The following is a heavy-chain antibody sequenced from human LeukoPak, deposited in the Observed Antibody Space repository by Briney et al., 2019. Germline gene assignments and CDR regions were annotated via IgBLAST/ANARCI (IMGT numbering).Heavy chain of an antibody. Sequence: GGSLRLSCAASGFTFSSYSMNWVRQAPGKGLEWVGFISSEAYGGTPEYAASVKGRFTISRDDSKSIAYLQMNSLKTEDTAVYYCTRDQTPYYWGQGTLVTVSS. CDR2: ISSEAYGGTP. CDR1: GFTFSSYS. J-gene: IGHJ4*02. CDR3: TRDQTPYY. V-gene: IGHV3-49*04.